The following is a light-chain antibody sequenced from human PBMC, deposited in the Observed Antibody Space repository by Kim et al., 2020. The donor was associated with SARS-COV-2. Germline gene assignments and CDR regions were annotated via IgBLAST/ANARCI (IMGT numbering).Light chain of an antibody. V-gene: IGKV3-20*01. CDR1: QSVSSSY. CDR3: QQYGSSPLT. CDR2: GAS. J-gene: IGKJ4*01. Sequence: SPGERANLSCRASQSVSSSYVAWYQQKPGQAPRLRIYGASSRATGIPDRFSGSGSGTDFTLTISRLEPEDFAVYYCQQYGSSPLTLGGVTKVDIK.